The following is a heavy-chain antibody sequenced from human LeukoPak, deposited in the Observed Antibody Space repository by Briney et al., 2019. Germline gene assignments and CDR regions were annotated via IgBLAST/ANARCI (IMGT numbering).Heavy chain of an antibody. J-gene: IGHJ4*02. CDR2: ISGSGGST. Sequence: GGSLRLSCAASGFTFSSYAMSWVRQAPGKGLEWVSAISGSGGSTYYADSVKGRFTISRDNSKNTLYLQMNSLRAEDTAVYYCAKGQYSFDSSGYYRWGQGTLVTVPS. CDR3: AKGQYSFDSSGYYR. V-gene: IGHV3-23*01. CDR1: GFTFSSYA. D-gene: IGHD3-22*01.